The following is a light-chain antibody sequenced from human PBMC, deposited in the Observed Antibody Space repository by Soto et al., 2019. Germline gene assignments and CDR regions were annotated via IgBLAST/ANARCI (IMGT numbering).Light chain of an antibody. V-gene: IGKV3-20*01. J-gene: IGKJ5*01. CDR2: GAS. CDR3: QQYGSSPPIT. CDR1: QSVSSSY. Sequence: DIVLTQSPCTLSLSPGDRATLSCRASQSVSSSYLAWYQQKPGQAPRLLIYGASSRATGIPDRFSGSGSGTDFTLTISRLEPEDFAVYYCQQYGSSPPITFGQGARLEIK.